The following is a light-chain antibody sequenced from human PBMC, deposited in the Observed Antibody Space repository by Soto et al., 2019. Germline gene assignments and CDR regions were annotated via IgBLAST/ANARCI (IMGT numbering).Light chain of an antibody. Sequence: ELVLTQSPGTLSLSPGDIATLSFRASQSVSSYLALYQQKPGQAPRLLIYGASTRATGIPASFSGSGSGTDFTLTISRLEPEDFAVYYCQQYGSSPWTFGQGTKVDIK. CDR2: GAS. CDR3: QQYGSSPWT. CDR1: QSVSSY. J-gene: IGKJ1*01. V-gene: IGKV3-20*01.